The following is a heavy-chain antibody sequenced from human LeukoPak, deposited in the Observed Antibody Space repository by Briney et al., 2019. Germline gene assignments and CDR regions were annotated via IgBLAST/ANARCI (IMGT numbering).Heavy chain of an antibody. Sequence: AGGSLRLSCAASGFTFSSYAMSWVRQAPGKGLEWVSAISGSTGNTYYADSVKGRFTISRDNSKNTVYLQMNSLRAEDTAVYYCAKDPPYYYDGSGYGGGAFDIWGQGTLVTVSS. CDR2: ISGSTGNT. J-gene: IGHJ4*02. D-gene: IGHD3-22*01. CDR1: GFTFSSYA. CDR3: AKDPPYYYDGSGYGGGAFDI. V-gene: IGHV3-23*01.